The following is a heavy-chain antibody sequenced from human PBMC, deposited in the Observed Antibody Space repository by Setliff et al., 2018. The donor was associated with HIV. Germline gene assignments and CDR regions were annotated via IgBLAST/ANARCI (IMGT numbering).Heavy chain of an antibody. J-gene: IGHJ4*02. D-gene: IGHD6-13*01. Sequence: SETLSLTCTVSDASISSHYWSRIRQPPGKGLEWIAYIYYSGSTSYNPSLKSRVTVSIDTSKNQFSLKLNSVTAADTAVYYCARAGYNSRPYYFDYWVQGTLVTVSS. CDR3: ARAGYNSRPYYFDY. CDR1: DASISSHY. CDR2: IYYSGST. V-gene: IGHV4-59*11.